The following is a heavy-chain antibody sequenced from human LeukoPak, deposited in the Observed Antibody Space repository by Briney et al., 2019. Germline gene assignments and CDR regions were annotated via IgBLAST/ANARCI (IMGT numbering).Heavy chain of an antibody. CDR2: ISAHNGNT. J-gene: IGHJ4*02. Sequence: ASVKVSCKASGYIFTSYGIVWVRQAPGQGLQWMGWISAHNGNTNYAQKLQGRVTMTTDTSTSTVYMELRSLRSDDTAVYYCARAQTTLLLDYWGQGTLVTVSS. CDR3: ARAQTTLLLDY. CDR1: GYIFTSYG. D-gene: IGHD4-11*01. V-gene: IGHV1-18*01.